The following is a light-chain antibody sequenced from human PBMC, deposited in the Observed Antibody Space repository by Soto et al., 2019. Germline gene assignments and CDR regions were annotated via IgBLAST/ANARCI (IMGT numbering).Light chain of an antibody. CDR3: QQSYSYPIT. CDR2: AAS. V-gene: IGKV1-39*01. CDR1: QSIKSY. J-gene: IGKJ5*01. Sequence: DIQMTQSPFTLSASVGCRVTITCRASQSIKSYLNWYRQKQGKAPKLLIYAASSLQTGVPSRFSGRGSGTDFTLTISSLQTEDFETYYCQQSYSYPITFGQGTRLEIK.